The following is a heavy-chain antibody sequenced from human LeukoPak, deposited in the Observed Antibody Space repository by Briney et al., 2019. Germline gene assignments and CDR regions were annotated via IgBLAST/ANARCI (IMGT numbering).Heavy chain of an antibody. CDR3: ARVLGHSSSWYGDY. Sequence: ASVKVSCKASGYTFTSYGISWVRQAPGQGLEWMGWISAYNGNTNYAQKLQGRVTMTTDTSTSTAYMELRSLRSDDAAVYYCARVLGHSSSWYGDYWGQGTLVTVSS. V-gene: IGHV1-18*01. J-gene: IGHJ4*02. CDR1: GYTFTSYG. CDR2: ISAYNGNT. D-gene: IGHD6-13*01.